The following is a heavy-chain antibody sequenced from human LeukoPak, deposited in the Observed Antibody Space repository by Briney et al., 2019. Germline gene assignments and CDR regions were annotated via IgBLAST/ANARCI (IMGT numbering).Heavy chain of an antibody. J-gene: IGHJ4*02. V-gene: IGHV4-59*01. D-gene: IGHD6-19*01. CDR1: GGSINNYY. Sequence: SETLSLTCTVSGGSINNYYWSWIRQPPGKAVEWIGYVYYSGSTNYNPSLRSRVTISVDSSKTQFSLKLRSATAADTAVYFCARDSRYASGRAFDNWGQGTLVTVSS. CDR2: VYYSGST. CDR3: ARDSRYASGRAFDN.